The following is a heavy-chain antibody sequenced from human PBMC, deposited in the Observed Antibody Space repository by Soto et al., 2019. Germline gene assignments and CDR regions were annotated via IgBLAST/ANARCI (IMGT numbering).Heavy chain of an antibody. CDR1: GYSFSSYT. V-gene: IGHV1-18*04. CDR2: IRAYNGNT. CDR3: ARDSKTWPDF. J-gene: IGHJ4*02. Sequence: QVQLVQSGGEVKKPGASETVSCKASGYSFSSYTINGVRQAPGQGLEWQGRIRAYNGNTKYVEQLQGRVTITTDTSTTTAYTELRSVSSVGTGVYYCARDSKTWPDFWDPGNLVSVSS. D-gene: IGHD5-12*01.